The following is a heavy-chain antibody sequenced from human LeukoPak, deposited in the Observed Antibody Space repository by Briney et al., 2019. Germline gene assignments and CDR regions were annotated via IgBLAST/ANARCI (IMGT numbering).Heavy chain of an antibody. CDR1: GYTFTSYG. D-gene: IGHD3-22*01. J-gene: IGHJ4*02. CDR2: ISAYNGNT. CDR3: ARDPPQLYYDNSGYYDY. Sequence: ASVKVSCKASGYTFTSYGISWVRQAPGQGLEWMGWISAYNGNTNYAQKLQGGVTMTTDTSTSTAYMELRSLRSDDTAVYYCARDPPQLYYDNSGYYDYWGQGTLVTVSS. V-gene: IGHV1-18*01.